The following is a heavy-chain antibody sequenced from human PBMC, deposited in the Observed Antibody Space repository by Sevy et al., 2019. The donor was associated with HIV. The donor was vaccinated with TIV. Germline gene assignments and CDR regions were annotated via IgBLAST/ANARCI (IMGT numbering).Heavy chain of an antibody. D-gene: IGHD3-22*01. Sequence: ASVKVSCKASGYTFTAYYVHWVRQAPGQGLEWMGRINPNSGGTNYAQKFQGRVTMTRDTSISTAYMELSGLRYDDTAVYHCARAYYCDSSAYYFDHWGQGTLVTVSS. V-gene: IGHV1-2*06. CDR1: GYTFTAYY. J-gene: IGHJ4*02. CDR2: INPNSGGT. CDR3: ARAYYCDSSAYYFDH.